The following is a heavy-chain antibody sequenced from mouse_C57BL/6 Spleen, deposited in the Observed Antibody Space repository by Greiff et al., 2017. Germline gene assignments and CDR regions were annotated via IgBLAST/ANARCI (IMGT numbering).Heavy chain of an antibody. V-gene: IGHV1-74*01. D-gene: IGHD1-1*01. Sequence: QVQLKQPGAELVKPGASVKVSCKASGYTFTSYWMHWVKQRPGQGLEWIGRIHPSDSDTNYNQKFKGKATLTEDKSSSTAYMQLSSLTSENSAVYYCAIEYYGSDYWGQGTTLTVSS. CDR3: AIEYYGSDY. CDR2: IHPSDSDT. J-gene: IGHJ2*01. CDR1: GYTFTSYW.